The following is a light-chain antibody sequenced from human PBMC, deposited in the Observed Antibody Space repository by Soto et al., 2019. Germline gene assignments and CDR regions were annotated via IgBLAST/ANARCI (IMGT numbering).Light chain of an antibody. V-gene: IGLV2-11*01. J-gene: IGLJ2*01. Sequence: QSALTQPRSVSGSPGQSVTISCTGTSSDVGGYNYVSWYQQHPGKAPNLMIYDVGKRPSGVPDRFSGSKSGNTASLTISGLQAEDEADYYCCSYAGSYTFVVFGGGTKLTVL. CDR2: DVG. CDR3: CSYAGSYTFVV. CDR1: SSDVGGYNY.